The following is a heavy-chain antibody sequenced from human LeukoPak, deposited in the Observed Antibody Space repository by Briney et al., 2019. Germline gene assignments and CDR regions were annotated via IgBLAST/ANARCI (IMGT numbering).Heavy chain of an antibody. J-gene: IGHJ6*03. CDR3: ARGPLDYDGTGYNYYYYMDV. CDR2: INHSGST. V-gene: IGHV4-34*01. D-gene: IGHD3-22*01. Sequence: SETLSLTSAVYGGSFSGYYCSWIRQPPGKGLEWIGEINHSGSTNYNPSLKSRVTISVDTSKNQFSLKLNSVTAADTAVYYCARGPLDYDGTGYNYYYYMDVLLKGTTVTVSS. CDR1: GGSFSGYY.